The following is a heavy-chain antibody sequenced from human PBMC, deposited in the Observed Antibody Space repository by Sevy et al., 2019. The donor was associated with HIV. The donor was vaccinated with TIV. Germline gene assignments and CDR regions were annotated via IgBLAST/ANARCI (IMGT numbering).Heavy chain of an antibody. CDR1: GFTFSSYA. CDR3: AKDLNQMTNFDY. J-gene: IGHJ4*02. Sequence: GGSLRLSCAASGFTFSSYAMSWVRQAPGKGLEWVSAISGSGGSTYYADSVKGRFTNSRDKSKNTLYLQMNSLRAEDTAVYYCAKDLNQMTNFDYGGQGTRVTSPQ. CDR2: ISGSGGST. V-gene: IGHV3-23*01. D-gene: IGHD4-17*01.